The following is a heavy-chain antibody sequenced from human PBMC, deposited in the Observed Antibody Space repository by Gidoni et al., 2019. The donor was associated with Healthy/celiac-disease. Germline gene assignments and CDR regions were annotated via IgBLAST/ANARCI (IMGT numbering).Heavy chain of an antibody. Sequence: QVQLVQSGGGLVEPGGSLRLSFSAAGFSFSSYYIGWIPQAPGKGLEWISYIGSGGSPVYFADSVKGRFTISRDNAKNLLYLQVNSLRAEDAAVYYCARDRGTYCGVDCQSYYFDYWGQGILVTVSS. CDR1: GFSFSSYY. CDR3: ARDRGTYCGVDCQSYYFDY. J-gene: IGHJ4*02. D-gene: IGHD2-21*02. CDR2: IGSGGSPV. V-gene: IGHV3-11*01.